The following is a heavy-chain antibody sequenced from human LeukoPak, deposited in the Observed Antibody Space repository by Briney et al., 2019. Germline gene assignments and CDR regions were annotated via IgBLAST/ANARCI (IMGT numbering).Heavy chain of an antibody. Sequence: GGSLRLSCAASGFTFDDYAMHWVRQAPGKGLEWVSGISWNSGSIGYADSVKGRFTISRDNAKNSLYLQMNSLRAEDMALYYCAKEEAVAGAFDYWGQGTLVTVSS. D-gene: IGHD6-19*01. V-gene: IGHV3-9*03. CDR2: ISWNSGSI. J-gene: IGHJ4*02. CDR3: AKEEAVAGAFDY. CDR1: GFTFDDYA.